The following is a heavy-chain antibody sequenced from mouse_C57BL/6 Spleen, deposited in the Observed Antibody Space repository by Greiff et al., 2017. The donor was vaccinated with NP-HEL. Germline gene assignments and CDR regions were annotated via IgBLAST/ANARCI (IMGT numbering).Heavy chain of an antibody. CDR2: IDPENGDT. J-gene: IGHJ3*01. CDR1: GFNIKDDY. Sequence: EVQLQQSGAELVRPGASVKLSCTASGFNIKDDYMHWVKQRPEQGLEWIGWIDPENGDTEYASKFQGKATITTDTSYNTTYLQLSSLTSEDTAVYYCTIWFAYWGQGTLVTVSA. V-gene: IGHV14-4*01. CDR3: TIWFAY.